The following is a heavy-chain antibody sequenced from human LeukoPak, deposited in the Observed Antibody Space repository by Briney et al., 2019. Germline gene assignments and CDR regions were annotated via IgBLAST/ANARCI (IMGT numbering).Heavy chain of an antibody. D-gene: IGHD5-12*01. J-gene: IGHJ4*02. V-gene: IGHV4-39*07. CDR3: ASLSRLRFWQQHHPPDY. CDR2: IYHSGST. CDR1: GGSISSSDYY. Sequence: PSETLSLTCTVSGGSISSSDYYWGWIRQPPGKGLEWIGSIYHSGSTYYNPSLKSRVTISVDTSKNQFSLKLSSVTAADTAVYYCASLSRLRFWQQHHPPDYWGQGTLVTVSS.